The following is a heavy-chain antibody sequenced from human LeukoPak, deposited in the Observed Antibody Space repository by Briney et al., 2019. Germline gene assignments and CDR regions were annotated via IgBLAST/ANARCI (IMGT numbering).Heavy chain of an antibody. D-gene: IGHD2/OR15-2a*01. CDR3: ARSSYYAPLDS. V-gene: IGHV4-30-4*08. J-gene: IGHJ4*02. Sequence: SQTLSRTCTVSGGSISSGDYYWSWIRQPPGKGLERIGYIYYSGSTYYNPSLKSRVTISVDTSKNQFSLKLSSVTAADTAVYYCARSSYYAPLDSWGQGTLVTVSS. CDR1: GGSISSGDYY. CDR2: IYYSGST.